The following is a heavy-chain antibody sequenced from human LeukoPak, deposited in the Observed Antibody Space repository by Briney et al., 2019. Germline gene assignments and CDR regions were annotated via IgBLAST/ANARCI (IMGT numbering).Heavy chain of an antibody. CDR1: GGSISSSSYY. D-gene: IGHD5-12*01. Sequence: LSLTCTVSGGSISSSSYYWGWIRQPPGKGLEWVSYISSSGSTIYYADSVKGRFTISRDNAKNSLYLQMNSLRAEDTAVYYCARSRSPVATFGYWGQGTLVTVSS. CDR3: ARSRSPVATFGY. V-gene: IGHV3-11*01. CDR2: ISSSGSTI. J-gene: IGHJ4*02.